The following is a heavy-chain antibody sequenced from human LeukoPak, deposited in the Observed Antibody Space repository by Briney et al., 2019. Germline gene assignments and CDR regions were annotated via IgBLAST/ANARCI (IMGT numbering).Heavy chain of an antibody. Sequence: GGTLRLSCAASGFTFSSYGMSWVRQAPGKGLEWVSAISGSGGSTFYADSVQGRFTISRDNSRNTLYLQMNSLRAEDTALYYCAKGRTFIDYWGQGTLVTVSS. CDR1: GFTFSSYG. J-gene: IGHJ4*02. CDR3: AKGRTFIDY. CDR2: ISGSGGST. V-gene: IGHV3-23*01. D-gene: IGHD1-14*01.